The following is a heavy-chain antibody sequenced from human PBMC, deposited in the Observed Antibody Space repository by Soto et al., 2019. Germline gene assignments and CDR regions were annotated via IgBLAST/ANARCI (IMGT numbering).Heavy chain of an antibody. Sequence: EVQLVESGGGLVQPGGSLRLSCAASGFTFSSYWMSWVRQAPGKGLEWVANIKQDGSEKYYVDSVKGRFTISRVNAKNSLYLQMNSLRAEDTAVYYCARDRAVAGTNGPYFDYWGQGTLVTVSS. CDR2: IKQDGSEK. CDR3: ARDRAVAGTNGPYFDY. CDR1: GFTFSSYW. D-gene: IGHD6-19*01. J-gene: IGHJ4*02. V-gene: IGHV3-7*01.